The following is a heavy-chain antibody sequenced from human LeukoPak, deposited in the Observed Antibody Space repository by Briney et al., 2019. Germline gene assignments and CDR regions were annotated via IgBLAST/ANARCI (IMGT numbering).Heavy chain of an antibody. V-gene: IGHV1-18*01. CDR1: GYTFTSYG. CDR3: ARLPQYCSSTSCSNNWFDP. J-gene: IGHJ5*02. CDR2: ISAYNGNT. Sequence: GASVKVSCKASGYTFTSYGISWVRQASGQGLEWMGWISAYNGNTNYAQKLQGRVTMTTDTSTSTAYMELRSLRSDDTAVYYCARLPQYCSSTSCSNNWFDPWGQGTLVTVSS. D-gene: IGHD2-2*01.